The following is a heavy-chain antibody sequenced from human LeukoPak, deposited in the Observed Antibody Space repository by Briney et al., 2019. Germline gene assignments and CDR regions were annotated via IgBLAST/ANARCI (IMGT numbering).Heavy chain of an antibody. D-gene: IGHD2-15*01. V-gene: IGHV4-59*08. CDR2: IYYSGST. J-gene: IGHJ5*02. CDR1: GGSISSYY. CDR3: ARQVCSGGSCFENWFDP. Sequence: SETLSLTCTVSGGSISSYYWSWIRQPPGNGLEWIGYIYYSGSTNYNPSLKSRVTISVDTSKNQFSLKLSSVTAADTAVYYCARQVCSGGSCFENWFDPWGQGTLVTVSS.